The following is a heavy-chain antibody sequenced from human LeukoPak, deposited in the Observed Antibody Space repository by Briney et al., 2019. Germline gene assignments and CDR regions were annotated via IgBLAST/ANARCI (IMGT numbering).Heavy chain of an antibody. J-gene: IGHJ4*02. CDR3: ARDSDDSSGYPPYFDY. Sequence: SGGSLRLSCAASGFTFSSYSMYWVRQAPGKGLEWVSSISSSSSYIYYADSVKGRFTISRDNAKNSLYLQMNSLRAEDTAVYYCARDSDDSSGYPPYFDYWGQGTLVTVSS. CDR1: GFTFSSYS. D-gene: IGHD3-22*01. V-gene: IGHV3-21*01. CDR2: ISSSSSYI.